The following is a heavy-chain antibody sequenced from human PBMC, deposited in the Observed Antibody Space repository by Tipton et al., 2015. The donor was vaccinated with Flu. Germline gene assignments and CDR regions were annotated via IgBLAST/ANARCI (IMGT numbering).Heavy chain of an antibody. V-gene: IGHV4-30-2*01. CDR1: GFSISNGGYS. CDR3: ARSGDPRGVYLFEN. J-gene: IGHJ4*02. Sequence: TLSLTCAVSGFSISNGGYSWSWVRQPPGKGLEWIGYFFHIGGTKYNPSLQSRVTVSVDMSKNEFSLKLTSMTAADTAVYFCARSGDPRGVYLFENWGQGTLVTVSS. D-gene: IGHD3-10*01. CDR2: FFHIGGT.